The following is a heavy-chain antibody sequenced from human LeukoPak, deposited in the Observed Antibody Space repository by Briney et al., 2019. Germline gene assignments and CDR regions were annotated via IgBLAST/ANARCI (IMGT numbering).Heavy chain of an antibody. V-gene: IGHV3-21*01. CDR3: ARGRGYCSSTSCPLDRDAFDI. CDR1: GFTFSSYS. D-gene: IGHD2-2*01. CDR2: ISSSSSYI. J-gene: IGHJ3*02. Sequence: GGSLRLSCAASGFTFSSYSMNWVRQAPGKGLEWVSSISSSSSYIYYADSVKGRFTISRDNAKNSLYLQMNSLRAEDTAVYYCARGRGYCSSTSCPLDRDAFDIWGQGTMVTVSS.